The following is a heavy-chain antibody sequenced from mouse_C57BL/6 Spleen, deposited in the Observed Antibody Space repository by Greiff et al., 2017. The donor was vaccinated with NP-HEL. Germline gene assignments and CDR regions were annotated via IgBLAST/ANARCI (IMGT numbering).Heavy chain of an antibody. CDR2: FYPGSGSI. Sequence: VKLVESGAELVKPGASVKLSCKASGYTFTEYTIHWVKQRSGQGLEWIGWFYPGSGSIKYNEKFKDKATLTADKSSSTVYMELSRLTSEDSAVYFCARHSTGVYYGSSWFAYWGQGTLVTVSA. CDR3: ARHSTGVYYGSSWFAY. D-gene: IGHD2-2*01. CDR1: GYTFTEYT. V-gene: IGHV1-62-2*01. J-gene: IGHJ3*01.